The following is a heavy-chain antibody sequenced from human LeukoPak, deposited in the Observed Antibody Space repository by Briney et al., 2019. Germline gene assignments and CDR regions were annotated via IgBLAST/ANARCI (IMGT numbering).Heavy chain of an antibody. D-gene: IGHD2-2*01. V-gene: IGHV1-69*13. J-gene: IGHJ5*02. CDR2: IIPIFGTA. CDR3: ARSAATEYNWFDP. CDR1: GYTFTGYY. Sequence: SVKVSCKASGYTFTGYYMHWVRQAPGQGLEWMGGIIPIFGTANYAQKFQGRVTITADESTSTAYMELSSLRSEDTAVYYCARSAATEYNWFDPWGQGTLVTVSS.